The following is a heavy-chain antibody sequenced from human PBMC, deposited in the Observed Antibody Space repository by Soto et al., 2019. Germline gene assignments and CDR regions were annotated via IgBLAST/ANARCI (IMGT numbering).Heavy chain of an antibody. Sequence: PSETLSLTCMVSTGSINCYYWNWIRQSPGKGLEWIAFIYSSGSTNYNPSLKSRATISVDRSKNQVSLKLTSVTAADTAVYYCARGKRDSTSCLDVWGQGTTVTVS. V-gene: IGHV4-59*01. J-gene: IGHJ6*02. D-gene: IGHD2-2*01. CDR3: ARGKRDSTSCLDV. CDR2: IYSSGST. CDR1: TGSINCYY.